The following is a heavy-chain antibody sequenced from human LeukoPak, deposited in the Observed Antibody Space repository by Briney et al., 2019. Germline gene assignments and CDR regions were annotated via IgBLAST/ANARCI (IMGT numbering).Heavy chain of an antibody. V-gene: IGHV4-59*08. CDR3: ARHVHCSGGSCYRYGMDG. D-gene: IGHD2-15*01. CDR1: GGSISTFH. J-gene: IGHJ6*02. CDR2: NHNTGST. Sequence: PSETLSLTCTVSGGSISTFHWSWIRQPPGRGLEWIGFNHNTGSTNYNPSLNRRVTISVDTSKNQFFLKLSSVTAADTAVYYCARHVHCSGGSCYRYGMDGWGQGTTVTVSS.